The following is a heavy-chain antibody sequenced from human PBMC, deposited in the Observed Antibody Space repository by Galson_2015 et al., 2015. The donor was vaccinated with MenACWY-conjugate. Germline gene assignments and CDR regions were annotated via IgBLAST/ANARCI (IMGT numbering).Heavy chain of an antibody. J-gene: IGHJ6*02. CDR1: GFTISNYW. CDR2: IKPDGSDK. V-gene: IGHV3-7*03. CDR3: VRDWDV. Sequence: SLRLSCAASGFTISNYWMAWVRQAPGKGLEWVASIKPDGSDKYYVDSVKGRFTISRDNAKNSLSLEMNTLRADDTAVYYCVRDWDVWAQGTTVTVSS.